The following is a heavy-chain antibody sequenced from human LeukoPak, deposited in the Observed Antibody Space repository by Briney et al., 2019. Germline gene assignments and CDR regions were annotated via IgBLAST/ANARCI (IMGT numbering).Heavy chain of an antibody. V-gene: IGHV3-30*18. Sequence: GGSLRLSCAASGFTFGSYGMHWVRQAPGKGLEWVAVISYDGSNKYYADSVKGRFTISRDNSKNTLYLQMNSLRAEDTAVYYCAKRQYYYGSGRRLADYWGQGTLVTVSS. J-gene: IGHJ4*02. CDR1: GFTFGSYG. D-gene: IGHD3-10*01. CDR3: AKRQYYYGSGRRLADY. CDR2: ISYDGSNK.